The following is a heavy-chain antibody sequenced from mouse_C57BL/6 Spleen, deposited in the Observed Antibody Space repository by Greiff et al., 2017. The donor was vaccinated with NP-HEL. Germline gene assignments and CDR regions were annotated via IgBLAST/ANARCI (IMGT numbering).Heavy chain of an antibody. J-gene: IGHJ4*01. CDR2: IDPSDSYT. CDR1: GYTFTSYW. Sequence: QVQLQQPGAELVMPGASVKLSCKASGYTFTSYWMHWVKQRPGQGLEWIGEIDPSDSYTNYNQKFKGKSTLTVDKSSSTAYMQLSSLTSEDSAVYYCARWNYGNHYAMDYWGQGTSVTVSS. D-gene: IGHD2-1*01. V-gene: IGHV1-69*01. CDR3: ARWNYGNHYAMDY.